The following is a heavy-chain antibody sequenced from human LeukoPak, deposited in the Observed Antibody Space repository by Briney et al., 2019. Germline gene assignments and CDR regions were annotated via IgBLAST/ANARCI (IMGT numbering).Heavy chain of an antibody. CDR2: IYYSGST. V-gene: IGHV4-39*01. Sequence: SETLSLTCTVSGGSISSSSYYWGWIRQLPGKGLEWIGSIYYSGSTFYNPSLKSPVTISVDTSKNQFSLKLSSVTAADTAVYYCARQPVVPAAYYYMDVWGKGTTVTVSS. J-gene: IGHJ6*03. CDR1: GGSISSSSYY. D-gene: IGHD2-2*01. CDR3: ARQPVVPAAYYYMDV.